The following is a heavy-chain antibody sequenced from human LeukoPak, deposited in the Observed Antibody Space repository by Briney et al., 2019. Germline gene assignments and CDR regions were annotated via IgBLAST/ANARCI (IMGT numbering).Heavy chain of an antibody. V-gene: IGHV3-66*01. J-gene: IGHJ4*02. CDR3: ARASGYSSTWYGYFDY. D-gene: IGHD6-13*01. CDR2: IYSGGST. Sequence: PGESLRLSCAASGFTFKKYWMNWVRQTPGKGLAWVSVIYSGGSTYYADSVKGRFTISRDNSKNTLYLQMNSLRAEDTAVYYCARASGYSSTWYGYFDYWGQGTLVTVSS. CDR1: GFTFKKYW.